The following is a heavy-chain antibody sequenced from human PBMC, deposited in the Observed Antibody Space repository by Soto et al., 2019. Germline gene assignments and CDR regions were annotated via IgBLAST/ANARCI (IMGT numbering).Heavy chain of an antibody. V-gene: IGHV3-33*01. D-gene: IGHD6-19*01. CDR3: ARDVVTAVAGSVKFSDP. CDR2: IWYDGTKR. J-gene: IGHJ5*02. CDR1: GFSLRTSG. Sequence: QVQLVESGGGVVQSGRSLTLSCAASGFSLRTSGMHWLRRAPGKGLEWVGFIWYDGTKRFYANSVKGRSTISKANSNNILYLQMSGLRAEDTAVYYCARDVVTAVAGSVKFSDPWGQGTLVTVSS.